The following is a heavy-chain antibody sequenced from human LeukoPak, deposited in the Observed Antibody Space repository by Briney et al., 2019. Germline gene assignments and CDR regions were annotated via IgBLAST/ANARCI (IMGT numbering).Heavy chain of an antibody. V-gene: IGHV3-21*01. CDR3: ARDEQWLVPDY. D-gene: IGHD6-19*01. CDR1: RFTFSSYS. Sequence: GGSLRLSCAASRFTFSSYSMNWVRQAPGKGLEWVSSISSSSSYIYYADSVKGRFTISRDNAKNSLYLQMNSLRAEDTAVYYCARDEQWLVPDYWGQGTLVTVSS. CDR2: ISSSSSYI. J-gene: IGHJ4*02.